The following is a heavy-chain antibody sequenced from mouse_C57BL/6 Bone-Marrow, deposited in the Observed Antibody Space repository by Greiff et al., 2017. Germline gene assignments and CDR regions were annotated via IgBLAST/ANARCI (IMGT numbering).Heavy chain of an antibody. J-gene: IGHJ4*01. CDR1: GYAFSSSW. CDR2: IYPGDGDT. V-gene: IGHV1-82*01. Sequence: QVQLQQSGPELVKPGASVKISCKASGYAFSSSWMNWVKQRPGKGLEWIGRIYPGDGDTNYNGKFKGKATLTADKSSSTAYMQLSSLTSEDSAVYFCARKPHAMDYWGQGTSVTVSS. CDR3: ARKPHAMDY.